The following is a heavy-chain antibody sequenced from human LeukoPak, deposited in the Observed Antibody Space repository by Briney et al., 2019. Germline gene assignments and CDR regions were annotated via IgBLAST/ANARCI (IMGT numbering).Heavy chain of an antibody. V-gene: IGHV4-59*08. D-gene: IGHD4-17*01. Sequence: PSETLSLTCTVSGGSISSYYWSWIRQPPGKGLEWIGYIYYSGSTNYNPSLKSRVTISVDTSKNQFSLKLSSVTAADTAVYYCARTPGDDYGDYEAGGYYYYMDVWGKGTTVTVSS. CDR2: IYYSGST. CDR3: ARTPGDDYGDYEAGGYYYYMDV. CDR1: GGSISSYY. J-gene: IGHJ6*03.